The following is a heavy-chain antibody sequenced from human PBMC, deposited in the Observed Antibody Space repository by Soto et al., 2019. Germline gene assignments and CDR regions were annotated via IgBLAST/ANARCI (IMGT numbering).Heavy chain of an antibody. J-gene: IGHJ5*02. CDR1: GYTFTGYY. Sequence: ASVKFSCKASGYTFTGYYMHWLRQAPGQGLEWMGWINPNSGVTNYAQKFQGRVTMTRDTSISTAYMELSRLRSDDTAVYYCARDRDIVATNWFDPWGQGTLVTVSS. CDR3: ARDRDIVATNWFDP. D-gene: IGHD5-12*01. CDR2: INPNSGVT. V-gene: IGHV1-2*02.